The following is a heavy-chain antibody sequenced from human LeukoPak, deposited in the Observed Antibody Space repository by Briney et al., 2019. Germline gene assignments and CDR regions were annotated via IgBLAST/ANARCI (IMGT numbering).Heavy chain of an antibody. CDR2: INWVGDTT. D-gene: IGHD4-17*01. J-gene: IGHJ4*02. Sequence: GGSLRLSCAASGFTFGDYAVHWVRHAPGKGLQWISSINWVGDTTSYADSVKGRFTISRDNTKSSLYLQMHSLRSEDTALYYCAKDRQYGDYGGGDFFDSWGQGTLVTVSS. CDR3: AKDRQYGDYGGGDFFDS. V-gene: IGHV3-43D*03. CDR1: GFTFGDYA.